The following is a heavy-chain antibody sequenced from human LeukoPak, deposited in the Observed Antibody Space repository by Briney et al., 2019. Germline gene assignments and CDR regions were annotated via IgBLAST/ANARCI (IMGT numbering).Heavy chain of an antibody. Sequence: GGSLRLSCAASGFTFSGYNMNWGPPAPGKGLGLVSPITTTRSTYIYYADSVKGRFTISRDNAKNSLFLQMSSLRADDTAVYYCARNLVGARPGGSLYYYGMDVWGQGTTVTVSS. J-gene: IGHJ6*02. CDR3: ARNLVGARPGGSLYYYGMDV. CDR2: ITTTRSTYI. V-gene: IGHV3-21*01. D-gene: IGHD1-26*01. CDR1: GFTFSGYN.